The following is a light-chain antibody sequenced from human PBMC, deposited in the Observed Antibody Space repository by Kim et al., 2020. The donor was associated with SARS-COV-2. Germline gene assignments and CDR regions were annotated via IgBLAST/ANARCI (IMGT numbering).Light chain of an antibody. CDR3: CSHAGIHTPYV. CDR2: DAD. CDR1: SSDVGAYKY. Sequence: QSALTQPRSVSGSPGQSVTISCTGTSSDVGAYKYLSWYQQHPGKAPKLMIFDADKRSPGVPDRFSGSKSGNTASLTISGLQAEDEAVYYCCSHAGIHTPYVFGTGTSVTVL. V-gene: IGLV2-11*01. J-gene: IGLJ1*01.